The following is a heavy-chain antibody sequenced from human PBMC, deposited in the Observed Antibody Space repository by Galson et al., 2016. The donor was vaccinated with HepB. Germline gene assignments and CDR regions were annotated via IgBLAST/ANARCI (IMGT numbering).Heavy chain of an antibody. D-gene: IGHD2-21*02. Sequence: SLRLSCAASGLAFMHWVRQAPGKGLEWVAVIAHHGGSIYYADSVRGRFTISRDNSENTVSLQMNSLRAEDTAVYYCARALHDSGLLFFDLWGQGTLVTVSS. V-gene: IGHV3-33*05. CDR3: ARALHDSGLLFFDL. J-gene: IGHJ4*02. CDR1: GLAF. CDR2: IAHHGGSI.